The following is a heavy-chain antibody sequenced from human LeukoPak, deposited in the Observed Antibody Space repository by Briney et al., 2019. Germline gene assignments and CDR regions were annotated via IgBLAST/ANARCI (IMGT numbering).Heavy chain of an antibody. CDR2: ISFDGRNE. V-gene: IGHV3-30*04. J-gene: IGHJ4*02. CDR1: GFTFSSYA. Sequence: GGSLRLSCAASGFTFSSYAMHWVRQAPGRGLEWVAVISFDGRNEYYADSVKGRFTISRDKSKNTQYLQMNSLRAEDTAVYYCARGGSGWYGPDYWGQGALVTVSS. CDR3: ARGGSGWYGPDY. D-gene: IGHD6-19*01.